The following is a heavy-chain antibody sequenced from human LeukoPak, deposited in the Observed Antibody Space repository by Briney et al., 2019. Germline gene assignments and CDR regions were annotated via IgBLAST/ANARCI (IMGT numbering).Heavy chain of an antibody. J-gene: IGHJ4*02. Sequence: GSLRLSWAASGFIFSGYSMNWVRQAPGKGLEWGSSISGSSSYIYYADSVKGRFTISRDNAKNLLYLQMDNLRAEDTAVYYCARDFDTLRPSRADYWGQGILVTVSS. CDR1: GFIFSGYS. CDR2: ISGSSSYI. CDR3: ARDFDTLRPSRADY. V-gene: IGHV3-21*01. D-gene: IGHD4-17*01.